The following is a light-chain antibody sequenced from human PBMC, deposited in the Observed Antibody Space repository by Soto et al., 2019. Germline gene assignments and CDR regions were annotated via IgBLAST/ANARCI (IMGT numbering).Light chain of an antibody. CDR2: AAS. Sequence: DIQLTQSPSFLSASVGDRVTITCRASQGISSYLAWYQQKPGKAPNLLIYAASTLQSGVPSRFSGSGSGTEFTLTISSLQPEDFTNYYCQQLNSYPRTFGQGTKVEIK. V-gene: IGKV1-9*01. J-gene: IGKJ1*01. CDR3: QQLNSYPRT. CDR1: QGISSY.